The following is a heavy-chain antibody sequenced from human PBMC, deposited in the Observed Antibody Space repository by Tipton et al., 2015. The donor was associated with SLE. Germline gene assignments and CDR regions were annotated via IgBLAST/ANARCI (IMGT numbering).Heavy chain of an antibody. D-gene: IGHD4-11*01. J-gene: IGHJ3*02. Sequence: TLSLTCTVSGGSISSYYWSWIRQPPGKGLEWIGYIYTSGSTNYNPSLKSRVTISLDTSKNQFSLTLTSVTAADTAVYYCASSNNDAFDIWGQGTMVTVSS. CDR1: GGSISSYY. CDR2: IYTSGST. CDR3: ASSNNDAFDI. V-gene: IGHV4-4*09.